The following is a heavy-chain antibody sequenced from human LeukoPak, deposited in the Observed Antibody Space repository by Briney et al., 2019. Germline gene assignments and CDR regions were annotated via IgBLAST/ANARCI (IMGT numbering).Heavy chain of an antibody. D-gene: IGHD4-17*01. V-gene: IGHV4-59*01. CDR1: GGSISNYY. CDR3: ASSDYGDLYYFDY. J-gene: IGHJ4*02. CDR2: IYYSGTT. Sequence: SETLSLTCTVSGGSISNYYWSWIRQPPGKGLEWIGYIYYSGTTSYNPSLKSRVTISVDTSKNQFSLKLSSVTAADTAVYYCASSDYGDLYYFDYWGQGTLVTVSS.